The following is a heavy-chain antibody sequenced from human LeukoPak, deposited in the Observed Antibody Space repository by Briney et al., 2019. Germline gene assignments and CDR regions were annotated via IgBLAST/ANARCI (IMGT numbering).Heavy chain of an antibody. Sequence: GGSLRLSCAASGFTFSSYSVHWVRQAPGKGLEYVSSISPYGGSTYYANSVKGRFTISRDNSKNTLHLQMGSLRAEDTAVYYCARTRDDYDSGSYLGWFDPWGQGTRVTVSS. V-gene: IGHV3-64*01. CDR1: GFTFSSYS. CDR3: ARTRDDYDSGSYLGWFDP. D-gene: IGHD3-10*01. J-gene: IGHJ5*02. CDR2: ISPYGGST.